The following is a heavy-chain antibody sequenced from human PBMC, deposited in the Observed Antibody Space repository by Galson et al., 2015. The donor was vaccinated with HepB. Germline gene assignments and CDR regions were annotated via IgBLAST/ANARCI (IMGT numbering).Heavy chain of an antibody. CDR2: IIPILGIA. CDR3: ASDGSGRIYYYYGMDV. D-gene: IGHD3-10*01. Sequence: SVKVSCKASGGTFSSYTISWVRQAPGQGLEWMGRIIPILGIANYAQKFQGRVTITADKSTSTAYMELSSLRSEDTAVYYCASDGSGRIYYYYGMDVWGQGTTVTVSS. CDR1: GGTFSSYT. V-gene: IGHV1-69*02. J-gene: IGHJ6*02.